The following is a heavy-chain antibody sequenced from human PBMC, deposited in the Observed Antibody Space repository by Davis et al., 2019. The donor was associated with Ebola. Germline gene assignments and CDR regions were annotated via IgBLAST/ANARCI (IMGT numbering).Heavy chain of an antibody. CDR3: ARGRYDNSGFYYFDY. J-gene: IGHJ4*02. D-gene: IGHD3-22*01. CDR2: MNPNSGNT. CDR1: GYTFTSYG. V-gene: IGHV1-8*02. Sequence: ASVKVSCKASGYTFTSYGINWVRQATGQGLEWMGWMNPNSGNTGYAPKFQGRVTMTRDTSISTAYMELSSLTSEDTAVYYCARGRYDNSGFYYFDYWGQGTLVTVSS.